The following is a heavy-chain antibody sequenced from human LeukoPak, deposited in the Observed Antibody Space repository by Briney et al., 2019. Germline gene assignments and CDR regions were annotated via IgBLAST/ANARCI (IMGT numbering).Heavy chain of an antibody. CDR2: IHYSGST. CDR1: GDSIIGYY. CDR3: ARGERLGPDF. Sequence: KASETLSLTCTVSGDSIIGYYWSWIRQPPGKGLEWIGYIHYSGSTNYNPSLKSRVTISVDTSRSHFSLKLSSATAADTAVYFCARGERLGPDFWGQGTLVTVSS. V-gene: IGHV4-59*01. J-gene: IGHJ4*02. D-gene: IGHD1-1*01.